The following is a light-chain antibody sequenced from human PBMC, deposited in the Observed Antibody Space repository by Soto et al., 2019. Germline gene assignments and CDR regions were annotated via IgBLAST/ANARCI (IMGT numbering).Light chain of an antibody. Sequence: QSVLTQPPSASGTPGQRVTISCSGSSSNIGGNPVNWYQQVPGTAPKLLIYTTNQRPSGVPDRFSGSKSGTSASLAISGLQSEDEADDYCAAWDDSLNGHVVFGGGTKLTVL. CDR1: SSNIGGNP. CDR2: TTN. J-gene: IGLJ2*01. V-gene: IGLV1-44*01. CDR3: AAWDDSLNGHVV.